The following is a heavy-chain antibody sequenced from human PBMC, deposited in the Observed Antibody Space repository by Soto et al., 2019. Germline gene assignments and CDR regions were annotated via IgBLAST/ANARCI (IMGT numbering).Heavy chain of an antibody. Sequence: GGSLRLSCAASGFTFSSFGMHWVRQAPGKGLEWVAVIWYDGSSKYYADSVKGRFTISRDNSKNTLYLQMNSLRAEDTAVYYCARDTAMVPYGMDVWGQGTTVTVSS. V-gene: IGHV3-33*01. CDR3: ARDTAMVPYGMDV. D-gene: IGHD5-18*01. J-gene: IGHJ6*02. CDR2: IWYDGSSK. CDR1: GFTFSSFG.